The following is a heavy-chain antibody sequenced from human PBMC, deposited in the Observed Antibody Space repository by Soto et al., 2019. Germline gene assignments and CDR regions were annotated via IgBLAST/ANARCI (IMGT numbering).Heavy chain of an antibody. D-gene: IGHD6-19*01. J-gene: IGHJ4*02. CDR2: IYWADDK. V-gene: IGHV2-5*02. CDR1: GFSLSSTRMA. CDR3: AHIVVAGLGYYFDY. Sequence: QITLKESGPTLVKPTQTLTLTCTFSGFSLSSTRMAVGWIRQPPGKALEWLALIYWADDKPYSPFLKSRLTITKDTFKDQVVLTMSNMDPVDTARYYCAHIVVAGLGYYFDYWGQGTLVTVSS.